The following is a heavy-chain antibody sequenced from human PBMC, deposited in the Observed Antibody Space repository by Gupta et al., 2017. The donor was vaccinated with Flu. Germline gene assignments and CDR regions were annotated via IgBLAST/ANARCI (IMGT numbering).Heavy chain of an antibody. CDR1: GFTFSSYS. J-gene: IGHJ4*02. Sequence: GESGGGLVKPGGSLRLSCAASGFTFSSYSMNWVRQAPGKGLEWVSSISSSSSYIYYADSVKGRFTISRDNAKNSLYLQMNSLRAEDTAVYYCARPYFEYPLLNDYWGQGTLVTVSS. CDR2: ISSSSSYI. CDR3: ARPYFEYPLLNDY. V-gene: IGHV3-21*01. D-gene: IGHD6-6*01.